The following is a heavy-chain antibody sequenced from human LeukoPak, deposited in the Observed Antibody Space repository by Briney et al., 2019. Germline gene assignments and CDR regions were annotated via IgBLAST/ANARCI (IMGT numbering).Heavy chain of an antibody. J-gene: IGHJ5*02. CDR2: IWYDGSNK. Sequence: GGSLRLSCAASGFTFSSYGMHWVRQAPGKGLGWVAFIWYDGSNKYYADSVKGRFTISRDNSKNTLYLQMNSLRAEDTAVYYCAKDPPEYQLLPGWFDPWGQGTLVTVSS. D-gene: IGHD2-2*01. V-gene: IGHV3-30*02. CDR3: AKDPPEYQLLPGWFDP. CDR1: GFTFSSYG.